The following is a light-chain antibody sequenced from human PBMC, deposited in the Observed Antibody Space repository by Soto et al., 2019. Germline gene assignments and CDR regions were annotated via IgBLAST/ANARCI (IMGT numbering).Light chain of an antibody. CDR1: QSVSSN. V-gene: IGKV3-15*01. CDR3: QQYNNWPQT. J-gene: IGKJ2*01. Sequence: EIVMTQSPATLSVSPGERATLSCRASQSVSSNLAWYQQKPGQAHRLLIYGASTRATGIPARLNGSGSGTEFTLTISSLQSEEFAVYYCQQYNNWPQTFGQGTKREIK. CDR2: GAS.